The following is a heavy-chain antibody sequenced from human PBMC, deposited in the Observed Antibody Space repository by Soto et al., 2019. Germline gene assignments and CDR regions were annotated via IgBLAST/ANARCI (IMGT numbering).Heavy chain of an antibody. J-gene: IGHJ5*02. Sequence: PGGSLRLSCAASGFTFSSYAMSWVRQAPGKGLEWVSLISGSGGNTYYADSVKGRFTVSRDNFKNRLFLQMNSLRAEDTAVYYCARVYRDIVVVPPAMNHFGPWGQGTLVTVS. CDR2: ISGSGGNT. D-gene: IGHD2-2*01. V-gene: IGHV3-23*01. CDR3: ARVYRDIVVVPPAMNHFGP. CDR1: GFTFSSYA.